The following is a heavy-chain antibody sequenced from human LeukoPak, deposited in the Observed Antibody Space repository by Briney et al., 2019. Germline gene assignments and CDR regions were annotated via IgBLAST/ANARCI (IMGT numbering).Heavy chain of an antibody. CDR1: GFTFSSYS. V-gene: IGHV3-48*01. D-gene: IGHD4-17*01. CDR3: ARDRGDYDAFDI. Sequence: GVSLRLSCAASGFTFSSYSMNWVRQAPGKGLEWVSYISGSSTIYYADSVKGRFTISRDNAKNSLYLQMNSLRAEDTAVYYCARDRGDYDAFDIWGQGTMVTVSS. CDR2: ISGSSTI. J-gene: IGHJ3*02.